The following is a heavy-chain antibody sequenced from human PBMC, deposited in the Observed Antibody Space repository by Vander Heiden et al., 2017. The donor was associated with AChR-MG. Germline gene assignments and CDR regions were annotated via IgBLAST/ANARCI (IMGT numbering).Heavy chain of an antibody. CDR3: AREQQLGHNWFDP. V-gene: IGHV1-69*01. CDR2: IIPIFGTA. Sequence: QVQLVQSGAEVQKPGSSLKVSCKASGGTLSSYVISWVRQAPGQGLEWMGGIIPIFGTANYAQKFQGRVTITADESTSTAYMELSSLRSEDTAVYYCAREQQLGHNWFDPWGQGTLVTVSS. J-gene: IGHJ5*02. CDR1: GGTLSSYV. D-gene: IGHD6-13*01.